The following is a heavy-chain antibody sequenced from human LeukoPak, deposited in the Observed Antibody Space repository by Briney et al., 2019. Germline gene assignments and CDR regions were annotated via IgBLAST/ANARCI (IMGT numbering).Heavy chain of an antibody. V-gene: IGHV3-66*01. Sequence: GGAPRLSCAAPGFTASSNYMSWGRQAPGEGRGWGSVIYSGGSTYYADSVKGRFTISRDNSKNTLYLQMNSLRAEDTAVYYCARGRIAAAGSFDYWGQGTLVTVSS. J-gene: IGHJ4*02. CDR2: IYSGGST. CDR3: ARGRIAAAGSFDY. CDR1: GFTASSNY. D-gene: IGHD6-13*01.